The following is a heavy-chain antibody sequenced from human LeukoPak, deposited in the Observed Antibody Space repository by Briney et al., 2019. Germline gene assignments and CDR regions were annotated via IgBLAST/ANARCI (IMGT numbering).Heavy chain of an antibody. D-gene: IGHD2-8*01. J-gene: IGHJ6*03. CDR2: IYYSGST. V-gene: IGHV4-39*07. CDR1: GGSISSGSYY. CDR3: ASVSYYYYYMDV. Sequence: SQTLSLTCTVSGGSISSGSYYWGWIRQPPGKGLEWIGSIYYSGSTYYNPSLKSRVTISVDTSKNQFSLKLSSVTAADTAVYYCASVSYYYYYMDVWGKGTTVTVSS.